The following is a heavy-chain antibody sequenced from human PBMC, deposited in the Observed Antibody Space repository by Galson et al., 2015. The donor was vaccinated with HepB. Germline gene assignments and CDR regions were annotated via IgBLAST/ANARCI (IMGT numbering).Heavy chain of an antibody. CDR2: IYSGGST. Sequence: SLRLSGAASGFTVSSNYMSWVRQAPGKGLERVSVIYSGGSTYYADSVKGRFTVSRDNSKNTLYLLMNSLRAEDTAVYYCAVSGSYNGGDYFDYWGQGTLVTVSS. D-gene: IGHD1-26*01. J-gene: IGHJ4*02. CDR3: AVSGSYNGGDYFDY. CDR1: GFTVSSNY. V-gene: IGHV3-66*02.